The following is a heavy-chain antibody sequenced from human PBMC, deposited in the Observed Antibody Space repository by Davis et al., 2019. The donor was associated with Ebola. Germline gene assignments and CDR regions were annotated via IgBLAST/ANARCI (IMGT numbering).Heavy chain of an antibody. CDR3: TTDPGITITFGGVINYYGMDV. J-gene: IGHJ6*02. CDR2: IKTNADGGTT. Sequence: PGGSLRLSCAASGFTFSNAWMSWVRQAPGKGLEWVGRIKTNADGGTTDYAAPVKSRFTISRDDSRTTLYLQMNSLKTEDTAVYYCTTDPGITITFGGVINYYGMDVWGQGTTVTVSS. V-gene: IGHV3-15*01. CDR1: GFTFSNAW. D-gene: IGHD3-16*02.